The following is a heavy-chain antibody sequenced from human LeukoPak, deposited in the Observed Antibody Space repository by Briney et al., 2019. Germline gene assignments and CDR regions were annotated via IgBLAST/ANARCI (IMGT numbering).Heavy chain of an antibody. Sequence: GGSLRLSCAASGFTFTTYSMNWVRQAPGKGLEWVSSITSSSASMYYADSVKGRSTISSDNDKKPLYLQINSLRAENTAVYYCARTYYDVLTAYNPYLDYWGQGTLVTVSS. D-gene: IGHD3-9*01. CDR1: GFTFTTYS. V-gene: IGHV3-21*01. CDR3: ARTYYDVLTAYNPYLDY. J-gene: IGHJ4*02. CDR2: ITSSSASM.